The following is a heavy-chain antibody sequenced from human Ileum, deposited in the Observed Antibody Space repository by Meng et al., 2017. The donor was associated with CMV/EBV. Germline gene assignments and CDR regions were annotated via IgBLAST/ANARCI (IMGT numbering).Heavy chain of an antibody. D-gene: IGHD1-26*01. Sequence: QAHAQESGPGLVKPSETLSPPGTVSGGSISTNRDYWGWVRQPPGKGLEWIATVHYTGTTYYNPSLKSPVIISIDTSKNQFSLRLTSVTAADTAVYYCARDRTVGPTPDGSLGAWGQGTLVTVSS. J-gene: IGHJ4*02. CDR2: VHYTGTT. CDR3: ARDRTVGPTPDGSLGA. CDR1: GGSISTNRDY. V-gene: IGHV4-39*07.